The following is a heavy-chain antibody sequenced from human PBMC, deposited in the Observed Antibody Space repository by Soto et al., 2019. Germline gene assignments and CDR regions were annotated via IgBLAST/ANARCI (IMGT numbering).Heavy chain of an antibody. D-gene: IGHD4-17*01. CDR3: AKDTGSTVVSGY. J-gene: IGHJ4*02. CDR2: ISGSGAST. CDR1: GFTFSNSA. Sequence: EVQLLESGGGLVQPGGSLRLSCAASGFTFSNSAMSWVRQAPGKGLEWVSSISGSGASTYYADSMKGRFTISRDNSKNTVYLQMNSLRAEDTAVYYCAKDTGSTVVSGYWGQGTLVTVSS. V-gene: IGHV3-23*01.